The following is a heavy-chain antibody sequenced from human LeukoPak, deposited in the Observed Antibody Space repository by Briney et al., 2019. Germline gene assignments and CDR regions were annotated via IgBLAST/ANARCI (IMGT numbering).Heavy chain of an antibody. V-gene: IGHV1-18*01. D-gene: IGHD3-22*01. CDR3: ATVVGYYDSSGYLDC. CDR1: GYTFTSYG. J-gene: IGHJ4*02. Sequence: GASVKVSCKASGYTFTSYGISWVRQAPGRGLEWMGWISACNGNTNYAQKLQGRVTMTTDTSTSTAYMELRSLRSDDTAVYYCATVVGYYDSSGYLDCWGQGTLVTVSS. CDR2: ISACNGNT.